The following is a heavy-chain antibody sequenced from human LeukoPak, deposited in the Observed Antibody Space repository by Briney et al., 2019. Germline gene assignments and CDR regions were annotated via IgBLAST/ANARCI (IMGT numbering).Heavy chain of an antibody. CDR2: IIPIFATA. J-gene: IGHJ6*02. D-gene: IGHD3-3*01. Sequence: GASVKVSCKASGGTFSSYAISWVRQAPGQGLEWMGGIIPIFATANYAQKFQGRVTITADESTSTAYMELSSLRSEDTAVYYCARIGNRVVPYYYYGMDVWGQGTTVTVSS. CDR1: GGTFSSYA. CDR3: ARIGNRVVPYYYYGMDV. V-gene: IGHV1-69*13.